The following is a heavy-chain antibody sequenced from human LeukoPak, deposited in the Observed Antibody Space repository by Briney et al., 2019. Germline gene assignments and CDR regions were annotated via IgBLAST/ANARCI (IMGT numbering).Heavy chain of an antibody. V-gene: IGHV3-21*01. Sequence: GGSLRLSCAGSGFTFSRYSINWVRQAPGKGLEWVSSISSSSSYIYYADSVKGRFTISRDNAKNSVYLQMNSLGVEDTAVYYCAREIVLIPAAPPGFDYWGQGTLVTVSS. CDR2: ISSSSSYI. CDR1: GFTFSRYS. CDR3: AREIVLIPAAPPGFDY. J-gene: IGHJ4*02. D-gene: IGHD2-2*01.